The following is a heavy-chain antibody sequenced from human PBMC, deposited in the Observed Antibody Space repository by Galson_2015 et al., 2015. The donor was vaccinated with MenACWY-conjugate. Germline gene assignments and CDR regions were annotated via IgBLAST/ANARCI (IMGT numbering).Heavy chain of an antibody. V-gene: IGHV1-3*01. CDR3: AGEIVVAPAASWGDYYYGMDV. CDR1: GYTFTNYA. CDR2: INAGNGNT. Sequence: SVKVSCKASGYTFTNYAMHWVRQAPGQRLEWMGWINAGNGNTKYSQKFQGRVTITSDTSASTAYMELSSLRSEDTAVYYCAGEIVVAPAASWGDYYYGMDVWGQGTTVTVSS. J-gene: IGHJ6*02. D-gene: IGHD2-2*01.